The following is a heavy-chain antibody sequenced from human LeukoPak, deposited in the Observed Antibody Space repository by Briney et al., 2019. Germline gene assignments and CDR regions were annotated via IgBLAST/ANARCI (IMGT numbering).Heavy chain of an antibody. V-gene: IGHV5-51*01. J-gene: IGHJ4*02. CDR3: ARRDSSGWYSPFDY. CDR1: GYSFTSYW. CDR2: IFPGDSDT. Sequence: PGESLKISCKGSGYSFTSYWIGWVRQMPGKGLEWMAFIFPGDSDTRYNPSFQGQVTISADKSITTAYLQWSSLKASDTAMYYCARRDSSGWYSPFDYWGRGTLVTVSS. D-gene: IGHD6-19*01.